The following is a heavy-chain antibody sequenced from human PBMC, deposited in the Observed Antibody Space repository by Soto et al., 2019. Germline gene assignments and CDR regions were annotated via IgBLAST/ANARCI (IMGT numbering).Heavy chain of an antibody. Sequence: PGGSLRLSCAASGFTFSSYSMNWVRQAPGKGLEWVSYISSSSSTIYYADSVKGRFTISRDNAKNSLYLQMNSLRAEDTAVYYCARAGHYDFWSGLRRFLHFDYWGQGTLVTV. CDR1: GFTFSSYS. CDR3: ARAGHYDFWSGLRRFLHFDY. CDR2: ISSSSSTI. D-gene: IGHD3-3*01. J-gene: IGHJ4*02. V-gene: IGHV3-48*01.